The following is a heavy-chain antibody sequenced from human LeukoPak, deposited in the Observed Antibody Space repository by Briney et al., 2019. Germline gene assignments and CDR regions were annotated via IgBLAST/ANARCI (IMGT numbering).Heavy chain of an antibody. J-gene: IGHJ5*02. V-gene: IGHV1-69*05. CDR3: ASPGPAYSSGWYWFDP. D-gene: IGHD6-19*01. CDR2: NLPIFVTY. CDR1: GYTFTSYG. Sequence: SVKVSCKAFGYTFTSYGISWVRQDPGQGLEWMGRNLPIFVTYHYAQKFQGRVTITTDESTSTAYMELSSLRSEDTAVYYCASPGPAYSSGWYWFDPWGQGTLVTVSS.